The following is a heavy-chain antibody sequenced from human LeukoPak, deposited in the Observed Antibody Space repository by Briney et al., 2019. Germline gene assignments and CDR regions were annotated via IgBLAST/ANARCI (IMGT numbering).Heavy chain of an antibody. CDR1: GFTFSSYS. D-gene: IGHD2-8*01. CDR3: ASESLNEGYYFDY. V-gene: IGHV3-21*01. CDR2: ISSSSSYI. J-gene: IGHJ4*02. Sequence: GGSLRLSCAASGFTFSSYSMNWVRQAPGKGLEWVSSISSSSSYIYYADSVKGRFTISRDNAKNSLYLQMNSLRAEDTAVYYCASESLNEGYYFDYWGQGTLVTVSS.